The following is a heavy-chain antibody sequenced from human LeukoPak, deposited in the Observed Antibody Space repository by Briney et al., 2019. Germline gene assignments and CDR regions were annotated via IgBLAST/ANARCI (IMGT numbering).Heavy chain of an antibody. CDR3: ARTAFDY. CDR2: ISSSSSYI. Sequence: PGGSLRLSCAASGLSFSTNWMSWVRQAPGKGLEWVSSISSSSSYIYYADSVKGRFTISRDNAKNSLYLQMNSLRAEDTAVYYCARTAFDYWGQGTLVTVSS. CDR1: GLSFSTNW. V-gene: IGHV3-21*01. J-gene: IGHJ4*02.